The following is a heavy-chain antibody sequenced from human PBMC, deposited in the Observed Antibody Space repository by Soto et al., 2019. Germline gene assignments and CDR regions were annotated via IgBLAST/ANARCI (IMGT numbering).Heavy chain of an antibody. J-gene: IGHJ6*02. V-gene: IGHV1-18*01. CDR1: GYIFTTYG. CDR2: ISPYNGNT. CDR3: ARDHDYYYYGMDV. Sequence: ASVKVSCKASGYIFTTYGITWVRQAPGQGLEWMGWISPYNGNTNYAQNLQGRVTLTTDTSTYTAYMELKSLQSDDTAVYYCARDHDYYYYGMDVWGQGTTVTVSS.